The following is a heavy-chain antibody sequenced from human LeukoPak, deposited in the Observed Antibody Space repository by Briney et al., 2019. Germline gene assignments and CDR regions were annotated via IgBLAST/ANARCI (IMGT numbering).Heavy chain of an antibody. CDR1: GFTVRTNY. Sequence: PGGSLRLSCAASGFTVRTNYMTWVRQAPGKGLEWVSVIYSGSSTYYADSVKGRFTISRDNSKNTVYLQMNSLRAEDTAMYYCARVYYGSGSLHYYYYCMDVWGKGTTVTISS. D-gene: IGHD3-10*01. CDR2: IYSGSST. CDR3: ARVYYGSGSLHYYYYCMDV. J-gene: IGHJ6*03. V-gene: IGHV3-53*01.